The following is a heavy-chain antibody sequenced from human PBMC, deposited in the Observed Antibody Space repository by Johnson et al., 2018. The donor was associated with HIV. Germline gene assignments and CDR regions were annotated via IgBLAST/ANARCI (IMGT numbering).Heavy chain of an antibody. CDR1: GFTFSDYA. CDR3: AREMVAAKDAFDI. V-gene: IGHV3-30-3*01. Sequence: QVQLVESGGNVVQPGRSLRLSCAASGFTFSDYAMHWVRQAPGKGLEWVAVISYDGSNHYYPDSVTGRFTISRDNFKNTLYLQMDSLRAEDTAVYFCAREMVAAKDAFDIWGQGTMVTVSS. CDR2: ISYDGSNH. D-gene: IGHD2-15*01. J-gene: IGHJ3*02.